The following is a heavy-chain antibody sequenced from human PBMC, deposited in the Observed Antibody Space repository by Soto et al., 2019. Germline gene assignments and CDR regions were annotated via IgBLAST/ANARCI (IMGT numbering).Heavy chain of an antibody. Sequence: SETKSHTKTVADGYIGGGGGYWSWKKQTPGKGLEWIGYIYYSGSTYYNPSLKSRVTISVDRPKNQFSLKLRSVSEADTAVYYCFMLKVGELFRFNWLFDLLGSGTLVTVSS. CDR3: FMLKVGELFRFNWLFDL. J-gene: IGHJ2*01. CDR2: IYYSGST. V-gene: IGHV4-31*09. CDR1: DGYIGGGGGY. D-gene: IGHD3-3*01.